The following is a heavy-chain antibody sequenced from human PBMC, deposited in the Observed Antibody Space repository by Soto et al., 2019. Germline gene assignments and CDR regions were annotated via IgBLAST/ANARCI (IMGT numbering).Heavy chain of an antibody. CDR2: IYYSGST. CDR3: ARDELERSGYYSHYYYGMDV. D-gene: IGHD3-3*01. Sequence: SETLSLTCTVSGGSVSSGSYYWSWIRQPPGKGLEWIGYIYYSGSTNYNPSLKSRVTISVDTSKNQFSLKLSSVTAADTAVYYCARDELERSGYYSHYYYGMDVWGQGTTVTVSS. J-gene: IGHJ6*02. CDR1: GGSVSSGSYY. V-gene: IGHV4-61*01.